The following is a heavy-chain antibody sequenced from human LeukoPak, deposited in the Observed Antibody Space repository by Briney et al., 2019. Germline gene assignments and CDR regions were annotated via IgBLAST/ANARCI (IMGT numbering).Heavy chain of an antibody. CDR2: ISYDGSNK. J-gene: IGHJ3*02. D-gene: IGHD3-16*01. Sequence: GASLRLSCAASGFTFSSYAMHWVRQAPGKGMEWVAVISYDGSNKYYADSVKGRFTISRENAKDSLYLQMNNVRAGDTALYFCARTSKVTSVMDIWGQGTMVTVSS. CDR3: ARTSKVTSVMDI. CDR1: GFTFSSYA. V-gene: IGHV3-30*14.